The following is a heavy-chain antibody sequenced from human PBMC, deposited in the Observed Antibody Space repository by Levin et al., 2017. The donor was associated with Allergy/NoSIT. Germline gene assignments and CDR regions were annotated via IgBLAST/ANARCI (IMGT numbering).Heavy chain of an antibody. J-gene: IGHJ3*02. CDR1: GFTFRSYT. V-gene: IGHV3-23*01. CDR2: LRYSCDTS. D-gene: IGHD1-26*01. Sequence: GGSLRLSCAASGFTFRSYTMTWVRQAPGRGLEWVSTLRYSCDTSYFSLFFPFRFTISRDGSKDTLFLQMNSLRAEDTAVYYCAKGRASGSPYRAFDMWGQGTMVTVSS. CDR3: AKGRASGSPYRAFDM.